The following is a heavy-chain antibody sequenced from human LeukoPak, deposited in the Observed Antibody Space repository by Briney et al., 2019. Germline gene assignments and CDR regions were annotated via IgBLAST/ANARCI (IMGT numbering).Heavy chain of an antibody. D-gene: IGHD3-10*01. CDR3: ARSGVLLWFGELSDSYYFDY. Sequence: SETLSLTCTVSGGXISSYYCSWIRQPPGKGLEWLGFIYYSGSTNYNPSLKSRVTISVDTSKNQFSLKLSSVTAADTAVYYCARSGVLLWFGELSDSYYFDYWGQGTLVTVSS. J-gene: IGHJ4*02. V-gene: IGHV4-59*01. CDR1: GGXISSYY. CDR2: IYYSGST.